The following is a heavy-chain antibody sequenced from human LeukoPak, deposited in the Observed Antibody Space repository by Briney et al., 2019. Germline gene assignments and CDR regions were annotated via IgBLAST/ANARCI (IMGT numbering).Heavy chain of an antibody. CDR1: GGSFSGYY. CDR3: ARAKKRGAVAGTVYYGVDV. CDR2: INHSGST. V-gene: IGHV4-34*01. Sequence: SETLSLTCAVYGGSFSGYYWSWIRQPPGKGLEWIGEINHSGSTNYNPSLKSRVTISVDTSKNQFSLKLSSVTAAGTAVYYCARAKKRGAVAGTVYYGVDVWGQGTLVTVSS. J-gene: IGHJ6*02. D-gene: IGHD6-19*01.